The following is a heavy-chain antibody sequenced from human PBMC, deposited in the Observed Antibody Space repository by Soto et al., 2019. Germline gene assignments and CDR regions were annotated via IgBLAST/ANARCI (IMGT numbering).Heavy chain of an antibody. CDR3: ARWDAATFGTIPYGMDV. CDR2: IWYDGSNK. J-gene: IGHJ6*02. V-gene: IGHV3-33*01. CDR1: GFTFSSYG. D-gene: IGHD6-25*01. Sequence: QVQLVESGGGVVQPGRSLRLSCAASGFTFSSYGMHWVRQAPGKGLEWVAVIWYDGSNKYYADSVKGRFTISRDNSKNTLYLQMNSLRAEDTAVYYCARWDAATFGTIPYGMDVWGQGTTVTVSS.